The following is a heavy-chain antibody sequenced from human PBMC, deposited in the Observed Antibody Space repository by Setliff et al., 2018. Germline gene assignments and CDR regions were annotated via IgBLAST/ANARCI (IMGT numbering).Heavy chain of an antibody. CDR2: TYYSGDT. V-gene: IGHV4-39*01. Sequence: PSETLSLTCTVSGGSISTNTYFWGWIRQPPEKGLEWIGNTYYSGDTYYNPSLKSRVTISVDTSRNQFSLKLSSVTATDTAIYYCARHVGIRGRGYNYYYYYMDVWGKGTTVTVSS. CDR1: GGSISTNTYF. CDR3: ARHVGIRGRGYNYYYYYMDV. D-gene: IGHD3-10*01. J-gene: IGHJ6*03.